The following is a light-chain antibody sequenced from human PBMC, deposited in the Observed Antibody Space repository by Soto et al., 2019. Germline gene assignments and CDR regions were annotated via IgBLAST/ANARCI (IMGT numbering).Light chain of an antibody. CDR2: DVS. CDR3: SSYRTTSSALGIV. CDR1: SSDVGAYNS. Sequence: QSVLTQPASVSGSPGQSITISCTGTSSDVGAYNSVSWYQQHPGKAPQLMIYDVSNRPSGVSNRFSGSKSGNTASLTISGLQAEDEADYYCSSYRTTSSALGIVFGGGTKLTVL. J-gene: IGLJ2*01. V-gene: IGLV2-14*01.